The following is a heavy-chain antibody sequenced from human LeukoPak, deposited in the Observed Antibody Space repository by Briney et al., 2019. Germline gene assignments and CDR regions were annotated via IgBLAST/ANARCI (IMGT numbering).Heavy chain of an antibody. J-gene: IGHJ4*02. CDR3: AKMRSTFVLRFLEGKYYFDY. Sequence: PGGSLRLSCAASGFTFSSYAMSWVRQAPGKGLEWVSAISGSGGSTYYADSVKGRFTISRDNSKNTLYLQMNSLRAEDTAVYYCAKMRSTFVLRFLEGKYYFDYWGQGTLVTVSS. CDR2: ISGSGGST. D-gene: IGHD3-3*01. CDR1: GFTFSSYA. V-gene: IGHV3-23*01.